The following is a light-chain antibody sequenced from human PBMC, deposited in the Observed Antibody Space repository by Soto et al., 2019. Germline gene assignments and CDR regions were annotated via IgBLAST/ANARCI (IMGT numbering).Light chain of an antibody. CDR3: AAWDDSLSVV. V-gene: IGLV1-47*01. J-gene: IGLJ2*01. Sequence: QSVLTQPPSASGTPGQRVTISCSGSSSNIGSNYVYWYQLLRATAPKLLIYRNNQRPSGVPDRFSGSKSGTSASLASSGLRSEDEADYYCAAWDDSLSVVFGGGTQLT. CDR2: RNN. CDR1: SSNIGSNY.